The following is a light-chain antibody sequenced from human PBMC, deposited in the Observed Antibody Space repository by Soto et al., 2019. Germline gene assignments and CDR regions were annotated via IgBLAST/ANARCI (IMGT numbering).Light chain of an antibody. Sequence: DLQMTQSPSSLSASVGDRVTITCQASQDISNYLNGYQQKPGKAPKLLIYDASNLETGVPSRFSGSGSGTDFTFTISSLQPEDIATYDCQQYDNLLLTFGGGTKVEIK. CDR2: DAS. V-gene: IGKV1-33*01. CDR3: QQYDNLLLT. CDR1: QDISNY. J-gene: IGKJ4*01.